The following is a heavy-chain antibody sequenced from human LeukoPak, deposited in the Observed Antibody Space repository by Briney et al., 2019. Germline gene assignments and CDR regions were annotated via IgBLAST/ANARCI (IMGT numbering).Heavy chain of an antibody. D-gene: IGHD3-22*01. Sequence: SETLSLTCTVSGGSISSYYWSWIRQPAGKGLEWVGRIYTSGSTNYNPSLKSRVTMSVDTSKNQFSLKLSSVTAADTAVYYCARVYYDSSGHHVDYWGQGTLVTVSS. CDR2: IYTSGST. V-gene: IGHV4-4*07. CDR1: GGSISSYY. CDR3: ARVYYDSSGHHVDY. J-gene: IGHJ4*02.